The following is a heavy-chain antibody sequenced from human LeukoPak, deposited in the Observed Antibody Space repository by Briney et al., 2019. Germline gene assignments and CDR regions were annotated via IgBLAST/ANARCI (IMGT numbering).Heavy chain of an antibody. D-gene: IGHD3-22*01. CDR3: ARVYYDSSGYLVFDY. Sequence: SETLSLTCTVSGGSISDYYWSWIRQPPGKGLEWIGYIYYSGSTNYSPSLKSRVTISLDTSKNQFPLKLSSVTAADTAVYYCARVYYDSSGYLVFDYWGQGTLVTVSS. CDR2: IYYSGST. J-gene: IGHJ4*02. V-gene: IGHV4-59*08. CDR1: GGSISDYY.